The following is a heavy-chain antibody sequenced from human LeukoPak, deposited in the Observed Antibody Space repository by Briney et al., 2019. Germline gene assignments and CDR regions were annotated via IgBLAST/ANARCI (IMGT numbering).Heavy chain of an antibody. J-gene: IGHJ4*02. V-gene: IGHV3-11*06. CDR2: ISSSSSYT. CDR1: GFTFSDYY. CDR3: ARLGRATAPLDY. Sequence: GGSLRLSCAASGFTFSDYYMSWIRQAPGKGLEWVSYISSSSSYTNYADSVKGRFTISRDNAKNSLYLQMNSLRAEDTAVYYCARLGRATAPLDYWGQGTLVTVSS. D-gene: IGHD5-12*01.